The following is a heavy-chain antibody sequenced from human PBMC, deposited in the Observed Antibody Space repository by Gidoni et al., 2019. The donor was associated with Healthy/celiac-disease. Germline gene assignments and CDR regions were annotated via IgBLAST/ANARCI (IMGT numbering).Heavy chain of an antibody. CDR3: ARGYYDFWSGYSEYFDY. Sequence: QVQLVESGGGVVQPVRSLRLSCASSGFTFSSYCMHWVRQAPGKGLEWVAVIWYDGSNKYYADSVKGRFTISRDNSKNTLYLQMNSLRAEDTAVYYCARGYYDFWSGYSEYFDYWGQGTLVTVSS. V-gene: IGHV3-33*01. CDR1: GFTFSSYC. CDR2: IWYDGSNK. J-gene: IGHJ4*02. D-gene: IGHD3-3*01.